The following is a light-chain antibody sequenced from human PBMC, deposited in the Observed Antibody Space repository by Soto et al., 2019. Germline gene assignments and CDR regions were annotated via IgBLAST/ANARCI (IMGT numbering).Light chain of an antibody. CDR3: QQSYSFPRT. J-gene: IGKJ4*01. CDR1: ENIGKY. Sequence: DVLMTQSPSSLSASVGDRITITCRASENIGKYLNWYQQKVGEAPKAVIYGATSLHVRVPSRFSGNGSGTEIRITISSLHPDDFGIYYCQQSYSFPRTFGGGTKVESK. CDR2: GAT. V-gene: IGKV1-39*01.